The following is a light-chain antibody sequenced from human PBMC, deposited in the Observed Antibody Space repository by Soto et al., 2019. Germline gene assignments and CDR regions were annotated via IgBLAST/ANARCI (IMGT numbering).Light chain of an antibody. Sequence: QPVLTQSPSASASLGASVKLTCTLSSGHSNYAIAWHQQQPEKGPRYLMKVNSGGSHIKGDGIPDRFSGSSSGAERYLFIPGLRCEDEADYYCQPGAPGSAFVVLGGATQLPAL. CDR3: QPGAPGSAFVV. J-gene: IGLJ7*02. V-gene: IGLV4-69*01. CDR2: VNSGGSH. CDR1: SGHSNYA.